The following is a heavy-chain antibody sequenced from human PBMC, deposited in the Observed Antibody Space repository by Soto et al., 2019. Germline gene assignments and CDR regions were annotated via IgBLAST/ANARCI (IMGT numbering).Heavy chain of an antibody. CDR3: ARDYPLAYCGGDCYKNWFDP. CDR1: GGSISSSSYF. J-gene: IGHJ5*02. CDR2: IYYSGST. V-gene: IGHV4-39*02. D-gene: IGHD2-21*02. Sequence: SETLSLTCSVSGGSISSSSYFWGWIRQPPGKGLEWIGSIYYSGSTYYNPSLKSRVTVSVDTSKNQFSLKLSSVTAADTAVYYCARDYPLAYCGGDCYKNWFDPWGQGTLVTVSS.